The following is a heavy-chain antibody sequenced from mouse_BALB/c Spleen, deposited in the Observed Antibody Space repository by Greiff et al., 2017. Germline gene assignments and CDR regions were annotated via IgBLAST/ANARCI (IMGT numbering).Heavy chain of an antibody. CDR1: GFTFSSYT. Sequence: EVQGVESGGGLVKPGGSLKLSCAASGFTFSSYTMSWVRQTPEKRLEWVATISSGGSYTYYPDSVKGRFTISRDNAKNTLYLQMSSLKSEDTAMYYCTRALYYENAMDYWGQGTSVTVSS. D-gene: IGHD2-4*01. CDR3: TRALYYENAMDY. J-gene: IGHJ4*01. CDR2: ISSGGSYT. V-gene: IGHV5-6-4*01.